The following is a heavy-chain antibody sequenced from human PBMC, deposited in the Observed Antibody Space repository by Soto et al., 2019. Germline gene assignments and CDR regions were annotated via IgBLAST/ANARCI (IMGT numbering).Heavy chain of an antibody. Sequence: GGSLRLSCAASGFTFSIYGMHWVRQSPGKGLEWVAVIWYDGSNKYYADSVKGRFTISRDNSKNTLHLQMNSLRAEDTALYYCARKGRKLLHTPFGMDVWGQGTTVTVPS. CDR1: GFTFSIYG. V-gene: IGHV3-33*01. CDR2: IWYDGSNK. D-gene: IGHD2-15*01. J-gene: IGHJ6*02. CDR3: ARKGRKLLHTPFGMDV.